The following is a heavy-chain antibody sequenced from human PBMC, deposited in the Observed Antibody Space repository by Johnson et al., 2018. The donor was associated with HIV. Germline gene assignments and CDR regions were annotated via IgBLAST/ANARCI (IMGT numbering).Heavy chain of an antibody. V-gene: IGHV3-30*14. D-gene: IGHD3-3*01. CDR1: GFTFSSYV. CDR3: ARDQSGQYYNFWSGYFNAFDI. Sequence: VQLVESGGGLVQPGGSLRLSCAASGFTFSSYVMHWVRQAPGKGLEWVAVISYDGSNKYYADSVKGRFTISRDNSKNTLYLQMNSLRAEDTAVYYCARDQSGQYYNFWSGYFNAFDIWGQGTMVTVSS. CDR2: ISYDGSNK. J-gene: IGHJ3*02.